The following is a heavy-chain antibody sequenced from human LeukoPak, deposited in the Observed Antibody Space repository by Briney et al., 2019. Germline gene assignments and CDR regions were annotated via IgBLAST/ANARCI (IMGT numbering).Heavy chain of an antibody. CDR3: ARSWAYGPWVY. D-gene: IGHD4-17*01. CDR2: INHRGCT. CDR1: GGFYNKYY. V-gene: IGHV4-34*01. Sequence: SETLSLTCAVYGGFYNKYYWSWIRDPPGKALEWIGEINHRGCTNYNTSLKSRVPISVETFKNQFSLRISSVTAADTAVYYCARSWAYGPWVYWGQGTLVTVSS. J-gene: IGHJ4*02.